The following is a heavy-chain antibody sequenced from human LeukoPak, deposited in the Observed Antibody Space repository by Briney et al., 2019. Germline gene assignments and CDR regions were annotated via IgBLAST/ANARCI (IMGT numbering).Heavy chain of an antibody. CDR2: IYNSGST. CDR3: ARGRLLWFGELLCVFDY. V-gene: IGHV4-39*01. D-gene: IGHD3-10*01. Sequence: SETLSLTCTVSGDSISSSSYYWGWIRQPPGKGLEWIGSIYNSGSTYYNPSLKSRVTISVDTSKNQFSLKLSSETAADTAVYYCARGRLLWFGELLCVFDYWGQGTLVTVSS. CDR1: GDSISSSSYY. J-gene: IGHJ4*02.